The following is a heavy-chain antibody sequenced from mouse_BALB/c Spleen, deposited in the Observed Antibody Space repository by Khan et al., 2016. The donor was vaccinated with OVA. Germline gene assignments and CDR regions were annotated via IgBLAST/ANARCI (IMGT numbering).Heavy chain of an antibody. CDR3: ARTARIRY. CDR1: GYSITSGYG. D-gene: IGHD1-2*01. Sequence: EVELVESGPGLVKPSQSLSLTCTVTGYSITSGYGWNWIRQFPGNKPEWMGYISYSGNTNYNPSLKSRISITRETAKNQFFLQLNSVTTEDTATSYCARTARIRYWGQGTTLTVSS. V-gene: IGHV3-2*02. CDR2: ISYSGNT. J-gene: IGHJ2*01.